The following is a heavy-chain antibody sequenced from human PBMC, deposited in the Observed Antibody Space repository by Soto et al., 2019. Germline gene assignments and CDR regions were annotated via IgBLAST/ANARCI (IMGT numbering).Heavy chain of an antibody. D-gene: IGHD3-22*01. CDR2: ISGSGTST. V-gene: IGHV3-23*01. CDR3: AKDYHDGSGFYDNYGMDV. CDR1: GLTFSSYA. J-gene: IGHJ6*02. Sequence: PGGSLRLSCAASGLTFSSYAMSWVRQAPGKGLEWVSGISGSGTSTYYADSVKGRFTISRDNSRNTLYLQMNSLRAEDTAVYYCAKDYHDGSGFYDNYGMDVWGQGTTVTV.